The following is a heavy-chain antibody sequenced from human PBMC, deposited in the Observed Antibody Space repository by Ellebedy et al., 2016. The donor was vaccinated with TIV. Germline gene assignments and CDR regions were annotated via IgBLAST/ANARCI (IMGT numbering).Heavy chain of an antibody. CDR3: VKDKETTIVGATRSAFDI. CDR2: ISSNGGST. J-gene: IGHJ3*02. V-gene: IGHV3-64D*06. CDR1: GFTFSSYA. Sequence: GESLKISXSASGFTFSSYAMHWVRQAPGKGLEYVSAISSNGGSTYYADSVKGRFTISRDNSKNTLYLQMSSLRAEDTAVYYCVKDKETTIVGATRSAFDIWGQGTMVTVSS. D-gene: IGHD1-26*01.